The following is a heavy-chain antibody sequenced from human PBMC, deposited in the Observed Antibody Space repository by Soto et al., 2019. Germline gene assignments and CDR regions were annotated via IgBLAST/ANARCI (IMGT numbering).Heavy chain of an antibody. Sequence: GGSLRLSCAASGFTFSSYAMYWVRQAPGKGLEWVSVISGSGGSTYYADSVKGRFTISRDNSKSTLYLQMNSLRAEDTAVYYCAKDESRRNRRYFDLWGRGTLVTVSS. J-gene: IGHJ2*01. CDR3: AKDESRRNRRYFDL. D-gene: IGHD4-4*01. CDR2: ISGSGGST. CDR1: GFTFSSYA. V-gene: IGHV3-23*01.